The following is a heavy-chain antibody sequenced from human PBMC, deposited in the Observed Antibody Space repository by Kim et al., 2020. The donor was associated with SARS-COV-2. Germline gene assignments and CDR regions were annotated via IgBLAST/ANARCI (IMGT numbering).Heavy chain of an antibody. CDR2: ISAYTGNT. Sequence: ASVKVSCKASGYTFTSYGISWVRQAPGQGLEWMGWISAYTGNTTYSQKLQGRVPMTTDTSTSTAYMELRSLSSDDTAVYYCSVDSHYYDSSGYYGSNDAFEMWGQGTMVTGAS. CDR3: SVDSHYYDSSGYYGSNDAFEM. D-gene: IGHD3-22*01. J-gene: IGHJ3*02. V-gene: IGHV1-18*01. CDR1: GYTFTSYG.